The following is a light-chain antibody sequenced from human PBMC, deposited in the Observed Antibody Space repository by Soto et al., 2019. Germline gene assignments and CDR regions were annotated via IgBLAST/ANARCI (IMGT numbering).Light chain of an antibody. CDR3: QQYGSSRT. V-gene: IGKV3-20*01. CDR2: GAS. Sequence: EIVLTQSPGTLSLSPGERATLSCRASQSVSSSYLAWYQQKPGQAPRLLIYGASSRATGIPDRFSGSGSGTDFTLTISRLEPEDFAVYYCQQYGSSRTFGQGNKVDIK. J-gene: IGKJ1*01. CDR1: QSVSSSY.